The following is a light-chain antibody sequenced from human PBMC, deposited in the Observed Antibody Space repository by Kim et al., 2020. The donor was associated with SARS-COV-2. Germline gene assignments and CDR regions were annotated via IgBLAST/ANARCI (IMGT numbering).Light chain of an antibody. Sequence: GPRVTISCTGNNSNIGAGYDVHWYQQLPGTAPKLLIYGNTNRPSGVPDRFSGSKSGTSASLAITGLQAEDEADYYCQSYDSSLRGVFGGGTKLTVL. V-gene: IGLV1-40*01. CDR3: QSYDSSLRGV. J-gene: IGLJ2*01. CDR1: NSNIGAGYD. CDR2: GNT.